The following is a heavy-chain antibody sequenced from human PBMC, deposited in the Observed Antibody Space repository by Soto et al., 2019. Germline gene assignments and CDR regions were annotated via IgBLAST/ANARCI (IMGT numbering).Heavy chain of an antibody. CDR3: ATLVENNPYYDFWSGYYRGPGFDY. D-gene: IGHD3-3*01. CDR1: GYTLTELS. J-gene: IGHJ4*02. Sequence: AASVKVSCKVSGYTLTELSIHWVRQAPGKGLEWMGGFDPEDGETIYAQKFQGRVTMTEDTSTDTAYMELSSLRSEDTAVYYCATLVENNPYYDFWSGYYRGPGFDYWGQGTLVTVSS. CDR2: FDPEDGET. V-gene: IGHV1-24*01.